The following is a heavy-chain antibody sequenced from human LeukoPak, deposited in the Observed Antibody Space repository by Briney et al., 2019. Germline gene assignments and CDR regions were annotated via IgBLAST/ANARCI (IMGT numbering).Heavy chain of an antibody. V-gene: IGHV1-18*01. J-gene: IGHJ3*02. CDR2: ISAYNGNT. D-gene: IGHD1-26*01. CDR1: GYTFTSYG. CDR3: ARDGYSGSYYGGVVRAFDI. Sequence: ASVKVSCKASGYTFTSYGISWVRQAPGQGLEWMGWISAYNGNTNYAQKLQGRVTMTTDTSTSTAYMELRSLRSDDTAVYYCARDGYSGSYYGGVVRAFDIWGQGTMVTVSS.